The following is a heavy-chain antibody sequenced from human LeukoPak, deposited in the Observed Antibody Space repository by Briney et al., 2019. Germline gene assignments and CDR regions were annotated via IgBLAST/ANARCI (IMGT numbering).Heavy chain of an antibody. J-gene: IGHJ4*02. Sequence: LGESLKISCKGSGYTFTSSCFGWVRQMPGEGLEWMGIIYPGDSDTRYSPSLQGQVTISADKSIKTSYLQWNSLKASDTAMYYCAKGDGYNAFDSWGQGTLVTVSS. V-gene: IGHV5-51*01. CDR2: IYPGDSDT. CDR3: AKGDGYNAFDS. CDR1: GYTFTSSC. D-gene: IGHD5-24*01.